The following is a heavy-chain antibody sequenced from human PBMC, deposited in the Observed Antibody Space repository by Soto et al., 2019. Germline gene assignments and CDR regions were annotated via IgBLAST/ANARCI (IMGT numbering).Heavy chain of an antibody. Sequence: PGGSLRLSCAASGFTFNNYWIHWVRQAPGKGPMWVSRINGDGTTTNYADSVKGRFAISRDNAKNTVYLQMNSLRDEDTALYYCARGVRGHYGKDVWGQGTTVTVSS. CDR2: INGDGTTT. CDR1: GFTFNNYW. V-gene: IGHV3-74*01. CDR3: ARGVRGHYGKDV. D-gene: IGHD3-10*01. J-gene: IGHJ6*02.